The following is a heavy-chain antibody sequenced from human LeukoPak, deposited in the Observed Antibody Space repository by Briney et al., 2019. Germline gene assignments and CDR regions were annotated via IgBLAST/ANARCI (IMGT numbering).Heavy chain of an antibody. Sequence: GGTLRLSCAASGFTFSRYGMHWVRQAPGKGLEWVAVIWYDGSNKYYADSVKGRFTISRDNSKNTLYLQMNSLRAEDTAVYYCARDRGIAVAIDAFDIWGQGTMVTVSS. D-gene: IGHD6-19*01. CDR3: ARDRGIAVAIDAFDI. V-gene: IGHV3-33*01. CDR2: IWYDGSNK. J-gene: IGHJ3*02. CDR1: GFTFSRYG.